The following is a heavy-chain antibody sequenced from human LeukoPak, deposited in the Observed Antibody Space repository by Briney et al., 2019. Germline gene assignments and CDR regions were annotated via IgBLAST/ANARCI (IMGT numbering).Heavy chain of an antibody. D-gene: IGHD3-3*01. J-gene: IGHJ6*03. CDR3: ARRPTGDYDFWSGYREYYYYYYMDV. CDR1: AYTFTSYD. Sequence: ASVKVSCKASAYTFTSYDINWVRQANGQGLEWKGWMNPNSSNTGYAQKFQGRVTMTRNTSISTAYMALSSLRSEDTAVYYCARRPTGDYDFWSGYREYYYYYYMDVWGKGTTVTVSS. CDR2: MNPNSSNT. V-gene: IGHV1-8*01.